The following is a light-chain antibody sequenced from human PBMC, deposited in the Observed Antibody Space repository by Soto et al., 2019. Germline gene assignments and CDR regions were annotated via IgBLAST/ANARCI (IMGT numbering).Light chain of an antibody. J-gene: IGLJ2*01. CDR3: QSWDSGTHVV. V-gene: IGLV3-1*01. Sequence: SYELTQPPSVSVSPGQTASITCSGDKLGDKYACWYQQKPGQSPVLVIYQDNKRPSGIPERFSGSNSGNTATLTISGTQAMDEADYYCQSWDSGTHVVFGGGTKLTVL. CDR1: KLGDKY. CDR2: QDN.